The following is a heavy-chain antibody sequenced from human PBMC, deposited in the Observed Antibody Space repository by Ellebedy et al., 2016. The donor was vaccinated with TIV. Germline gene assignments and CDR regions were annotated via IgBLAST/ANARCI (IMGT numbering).Heavy chain of an antibody. J-gene: IGHJ4*02. V-gene: IGHV1-46*01. Sequence: AASVKVSCKASGYSFGSYYLHWVRQAPGQGLEWMGIIDPRGGRIDYAQKFKDRVIMSRDKSTNTVYMELSSLRSEDTAVYFCATGPYYDVGYYYRARFDYWGQGTLLTVSS. CDR3: ATGPYYDVGYYYRARFDY. CDR1: GYSFGSYY. D-gene: IGHD3-22*01. CDR2: IDPRGGRI.